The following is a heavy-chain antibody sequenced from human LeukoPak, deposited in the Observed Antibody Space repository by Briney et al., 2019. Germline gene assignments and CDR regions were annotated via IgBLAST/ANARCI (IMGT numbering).Heavy chain of an antibody. CDR3: ARAPLRVLGWFGELLGGDYYYYMDV. J-gene: IGHJ6*03. CDR2: ISSSSSYI. CDR1: GFTFSSYS. D-gene: IGHD3-10*01. V-gene: IGHV3-21*01. Sequence: PGGSLRLSCAASGFTFSSYSMNWVRQAPGKGLEWVSSISSSSSYIYYADSVKGRFTISRDNAKNSLYLQMNSLRAEDTAVYYCARAPLRVLGWFGELLGGDYYYYMDVWGKGTTVTVSS.